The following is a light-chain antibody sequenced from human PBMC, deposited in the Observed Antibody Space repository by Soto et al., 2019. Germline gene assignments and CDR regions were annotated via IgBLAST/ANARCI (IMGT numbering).Light chain of an antibody. CDR1: KLGDKY. CDR3: QAWDSSTLDV. J-gene: IGLJ1*01. V-gene: IGLV3-1*01. Sequence: SYELTQPPSVSVSPGQTASITCSGDKLGDKYACWYQQKPGQSPVLVIYQDSKRPSGIPERFSGSNSGNTATLTISGTQAMDEADYYCQAWDSSTLDVFGTGTKLTVL. CDR2: QDS.